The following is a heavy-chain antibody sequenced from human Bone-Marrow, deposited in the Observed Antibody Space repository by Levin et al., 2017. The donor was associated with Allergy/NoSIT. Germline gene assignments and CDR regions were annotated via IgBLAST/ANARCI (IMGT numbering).Heavy chain of an antibody. CDR2: ISNSGGRT. J-gene: IGHJ5*02. D-gene: IGHD1-26*01. Sequence: LSLTCATSGFPFRIYAMAWVRQAPGKGLEWVSGISNSGGRTLYADPVKGRFTISRDNSKNTLYLHMNSLRADDTAVYYCAKDSGSDPTAWLDPWGQGTLVIVSS. CDR1: GFPFRIYA. CDR3: AKDSGSDPTAWLDP. V-gene: IGHV3-23*01.